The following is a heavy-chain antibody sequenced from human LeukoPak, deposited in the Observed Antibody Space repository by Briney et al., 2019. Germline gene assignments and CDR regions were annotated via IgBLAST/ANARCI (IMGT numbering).Heavy chain of an antibody. CDR1: GFPVTTNY. D-gene: IGHD3-16*02. J-gene: IGHJ6*01. CDR3: ASQNRYYGMDV. CDR2: IYSDGRT. Sequence: GGSLSLSFAAAGFPVTTNYMTWVRPAPGKGLEGVSIIYSDGRTKYADSVKGRFTISKDNSNNTLHLQMNSLRGEDTAVYYCASQNRYYGMDVWGQGTTVTVSS. V-gene: IGHV3-66*04.